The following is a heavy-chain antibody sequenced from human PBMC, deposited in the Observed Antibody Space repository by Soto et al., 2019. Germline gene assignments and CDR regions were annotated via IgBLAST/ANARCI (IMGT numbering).Heavy chain of an antibody. D-gene: IGHD3-10*01. CDR2: IYWDDDK. V-gene: IGHV2-5*02. J-gene: IGHJ5*02. CDR1: GFSLSTTGVG. Sequence: QITLKESGPTLVRPTQTLTLTCTFSGFSLSTTGVGVGWIRQPPGKALEWLALIYWDDDKRYSPSLKSRLTITKDTPKNEVILTTTSMDPVDTATYFGAQRLLDYGLGRERANDVGTWGQGTRVTVSS. CDR3: AQRLLDYGLGRERANDVGT.